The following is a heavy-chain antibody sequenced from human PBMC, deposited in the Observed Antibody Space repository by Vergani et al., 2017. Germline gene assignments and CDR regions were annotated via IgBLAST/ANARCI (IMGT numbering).Heavy chain of an antibody. CDR1: GFTFSSYS. D-gene: IGHD3-10*01. CDR2: ISSSSSTI. Sequence: EVQLVESGGGLVQPGGSLRLSCAASGFTFSSYSMNWVRQAPRKGLEWVSYISSSSSTIYYADSVKGRFTISRDNAKNSLYLQMNSLRAEDTAVYYCARDGPNYYGSGSYHFDYWGQGTLVTVSS. J-gene: IGHJ4*02. V-gene: IGHV3-48*01. CDR3: ARDGPNYYGSGSYHFDY.